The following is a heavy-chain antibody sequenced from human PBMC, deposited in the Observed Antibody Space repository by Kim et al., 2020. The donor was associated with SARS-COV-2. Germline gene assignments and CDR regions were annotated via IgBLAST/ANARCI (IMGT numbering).Heavy chain of an antibody. V-gene: IGHV3-74*01. Sequence: ADSMKGRVTITIDDAENTLYLQMSSLSAEDTAVYYCARGLIVGNTPLDYWGQGTLVSVSS. J-gene: IGHJ4*02. CDR3: ARGLIVGNTPLDY. D-gene: IGHD1-26*01.